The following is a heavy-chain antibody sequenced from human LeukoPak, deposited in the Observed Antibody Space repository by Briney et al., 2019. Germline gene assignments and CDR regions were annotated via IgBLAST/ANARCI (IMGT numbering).Heavy chain of an antibody. J-gene: IGHJ4*02. Sequence: SQTLSLTCTVSGGSISSGGYFWSWIRQPAGKGLEWIGRIYTSGGTNYNPSLNSRVTVSIDTSTNQFSLRLSSVTAADTAVYYCAREPKTGYYNVLPFDYWGQGTLATVSS. CDR3: AREPKTGYYNVLPFDY. CDR1: GGSISSGGYF. D-gene: IGHD3-9*01. V-gene: IGHV4-61*02. CDR2: IYTSGGT.